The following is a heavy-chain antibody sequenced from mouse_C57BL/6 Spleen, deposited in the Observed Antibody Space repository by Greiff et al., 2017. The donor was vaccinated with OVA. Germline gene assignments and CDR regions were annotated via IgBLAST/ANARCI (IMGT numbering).Heavy chain of an antibody. CDR2: IYPRDGST. V-gene: IGHV1-85*01. Sequence: VKLMESGPELVKPGASVKLSCKASGYTFTSYDINWVKQRPGQGLEWIGWIYPRDGSTKYNEKFKGKATLTVDTSSSTAYMELHSLTSEDSAVYFCARIYYGNYEVWFAYWGQGTLVTVSA. CDR3: ARIYYGNYEVWFAY. D-gene: IGHD2-1*01. CDR1: GYTFTSYD. J-gene: IGHJ3*01.